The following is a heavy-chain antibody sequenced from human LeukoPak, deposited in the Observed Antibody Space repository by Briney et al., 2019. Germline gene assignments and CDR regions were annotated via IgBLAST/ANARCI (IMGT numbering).Heavy chain of an antibody. Sequence: ASVKVSCKASGYTFTSYGISWVRQAPGQGLEWMGWISAYNGNTNYAQKLQGRVTMTTDTSTSTAYTELRSLRSDDTAVYYCARARRDIVVNHYMGKYYYYYYMDVWGKGTTVTISS. V-gene: IGHV1-18*01. CDR3: ARARRDIVVNHYMGKYYYYYYMDV. J-gene: IGHJ6*03. CDR2: ISAYNGNT. CDR1: GYTFTSYG. D-gene: IGHD5-12*01.